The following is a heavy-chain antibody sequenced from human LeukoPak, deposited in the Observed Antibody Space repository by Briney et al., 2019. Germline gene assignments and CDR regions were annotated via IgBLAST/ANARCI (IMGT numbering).Heavy chain of an antibody. CDR1: GYTFTGYY. Sequence: ASVKVSCKASGYTFTGYYIYWVRQAPGQGLEWMGWINPNSGGTNYAQKLQGRVTMTTDTSTSTAYMELRSLRSDDTAVYYCARDGASPHSYDFWSGYPNWFDPWGQGTLVTVSS. V-gene: IGHV1-2*02. CDR3: ARDGASPHSYDFWSGYPNWFDP. CDR2: INPNSGGT. D-gene: IGHD3-3*01. J-gene: IGHJ5*02.